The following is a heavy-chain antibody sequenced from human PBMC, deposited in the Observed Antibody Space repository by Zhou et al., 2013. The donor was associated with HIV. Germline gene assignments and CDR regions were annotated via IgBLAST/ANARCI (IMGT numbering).Heavy chain of an antibody. J-gene: IGHJ5*02. D-gene: IGHD6-19*01. CDR2: INPNSGGI. Sequence: QVQLVQSGAEVKKPGASVKVSCKASGYTFTGYYMHWVRQAPGQGLEWMGWINPNSGGINYAQKFQGRVTMTRDTSISTAYMELSRLRSDDAAVYYCARATVAGNWFDPWGQGTLVTVSS. CDR1: GYTFTGYY. V-gene: IGHV1-2*02. CDR3: ARATVAGNWFDP.